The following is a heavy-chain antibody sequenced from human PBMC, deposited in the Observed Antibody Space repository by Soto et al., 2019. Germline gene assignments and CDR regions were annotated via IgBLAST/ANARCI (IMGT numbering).Heavy chain of an antibody. CDR2: IWYDGSNK. Sequence: GGSLRLSCAASGFTFSSYGMHWVRQAQGKGLEWVAVIWYDGSNKYYADSGKGRFTISRDNSKNTLYLQRNSLRAEDTAVYYCARVYPARYYDIWTGHPLFDYWGQGTLVTVSS. CDR3: ARVYPARYYDIWTGHPLFDY. CDR1: GFTFSSYG. D-gene: IGHD3-9*01. J-gene: IGHJ4*02. V-gene: IGHV3-33*01.